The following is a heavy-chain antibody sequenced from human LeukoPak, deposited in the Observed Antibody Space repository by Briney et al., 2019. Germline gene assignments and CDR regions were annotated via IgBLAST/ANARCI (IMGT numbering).Heavy chain of an antibody. Sequence: KPSQALSLTCAISGDSVSSSSATWNWIRQSPSRGLEWLGRTYYKSKWYNDYEVSVKSRITINPDTSSNQFSLQLNSVTPEDTAVYYCAREGVTLVRGVVLDYCGMGVWGQGTTVTVSS. D-gene: IGHD3-10*01. CDR1: GDSVSSSSAT. CDR2: TYYKSKWYN. V-gene: IGHV6-1*01. J-gene: IGHJ6*02. CDR3: AREGVTLVRGVVLDYCGMGV.